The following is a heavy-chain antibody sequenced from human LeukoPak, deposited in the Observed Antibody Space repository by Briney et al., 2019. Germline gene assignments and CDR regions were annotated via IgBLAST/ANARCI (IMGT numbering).Heavy chain of an antibody. V-gene: IGHV3-7*01. CDR2: IKEDGSEK. J-gene: IGHJ3*02. Sequence: GGSLRLSCAASGFTFSRYWMSWVRQAPGKGLEWVANIKEDGSEKYYVDSVKGRFTISRDNGKNSLFLQMNSLRAEDTAVYYCARGEAFGGIPDGAFDIWGQGTVVTVSS. CDR1: GFTFSRYW. D-gene: IGHD3-3*01. CDR3: ARGEAFGGIPDGAFDI.